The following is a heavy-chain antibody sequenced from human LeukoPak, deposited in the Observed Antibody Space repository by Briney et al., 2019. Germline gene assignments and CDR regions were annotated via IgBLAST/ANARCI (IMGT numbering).Heavy chain of an antibody. Sequence: GGSLRLSCAAPGVTFSGDRMRWVRQAPGQGLQRVAHIKQDGTEKCYVDSVKGRFTISRDNAKNSLYLQMNSLRAEDTAVYYCARGSRGITASGWYGYWGQGTLVTVSS. V-gene: IGHV3-7*03. CDR3: ARGSRGITASGWYGY. D-gene: IGHD6-19*01. CDR2: IKQDGTEK. CDR1: GVTFSGDR. J-gene: IGHJ4*02.